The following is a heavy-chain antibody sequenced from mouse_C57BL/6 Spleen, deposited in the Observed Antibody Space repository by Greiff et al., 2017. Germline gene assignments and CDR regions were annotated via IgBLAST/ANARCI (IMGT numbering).Heavy chain of an antibody. J-gene: IGHJ4*01. CDR2: IWSGGST. Sequence: LKLVESGPGLVQPSQSLSITCTVSGFSLTSYGVHWVRQPPGKGLEWLGVIWSGGSTDYNAAFISRLSISKDNSKSQVFFKMNSLQADDTAIYYCAKNVGYYGSSYAMYYCGQGTSLTVSS. CDR3: AKNVGYYGSSYAMYY. CDR1: GFSLTSYG. D-gene: IGHD1-1*01. V-gene: IGHV2-4*01.